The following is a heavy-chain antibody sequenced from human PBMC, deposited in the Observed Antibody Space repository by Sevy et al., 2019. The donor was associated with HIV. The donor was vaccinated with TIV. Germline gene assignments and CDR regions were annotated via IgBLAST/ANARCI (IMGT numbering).Heavy chain of an antibody. CDR2: IKADNGNI. Sequence: ASVKVSCKASGYSFTNHAIQWVRQAPGQGLEWMGWIKADNGNIKYSQKFQDRLTITRDTSATTAYMELRSLRPEDTALYFCAREKGGIFGVVACQFDSWGQGTLVTVSS. J-gene: IGHJ4*02. CDR1: GYSFTNHA. D-gene: IGHD3-3*01. V-gene: IGHV1-3*01. CDR3: AREKGGIFGVVACQFDS.